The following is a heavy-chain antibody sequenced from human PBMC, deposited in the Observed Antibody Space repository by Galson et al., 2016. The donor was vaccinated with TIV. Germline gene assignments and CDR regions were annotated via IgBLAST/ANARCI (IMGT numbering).Heavy chain of an antibody. D-gene: IGHD3-10*01. CDR1: GDSVSSNSAA. CDR3: ARAAGRNGATCHATCESFDF. Sequence: CATSGDSVSSNSAAWNWIRQSPSRGLEWLGRTYCRSRCYYDYAVSVKSRITIESDTSKNQFSLQLNSVSSEDTAVYYCARAAGRNGATCHATCESFDFWGQGTKVTVSS. CDR2: TYCRSRCYY. V-gene: IGHV6-1*01. J-gene: IGHJ3*01.